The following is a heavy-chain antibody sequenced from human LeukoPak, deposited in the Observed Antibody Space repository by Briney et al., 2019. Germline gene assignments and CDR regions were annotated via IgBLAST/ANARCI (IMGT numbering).Heavy chain of an antibody. CDR3: ASLSSGYSSGWYWFDP. CDR1: GFTVSSNY. Sequence: GGSLRLSCAASGFTVSSNYMSWVRQAPGKGLEWVSVIYSGGSTYYADSVKGRFTISRDNSKNTLYLQMNSLRAEDTAVYYCASLSSGYSSGWYWFDPWGQGTLVTVSS. J-gene: IGHJ5*02. CDR2: IYSGGST. D-gene: IGHD6-19*01. V-gene: IGHV3-66*01.